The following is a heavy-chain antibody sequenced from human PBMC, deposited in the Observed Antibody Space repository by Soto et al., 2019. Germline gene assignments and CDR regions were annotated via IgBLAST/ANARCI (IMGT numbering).Heavy chain of an antibody. Sequence: ASETLSLTCAVSGYSISSGYYWGWIRQPPGKGLEWIGSIYHSGSTYYNPSLKSRVTISVDTSKNQFSLKLSSVTAADTAVYYCAGSILRFLEWSSDAFDIWGQGTMVTVSS. CDR3: AGSILRFLEWSSDAFDI. CDR1: GYSISSGYY. J-gene: IGHJ3*02. CDR2: IYHSGST. V-gene: IGHV4-38-2*01. D-gene: IGHD3-3*01.